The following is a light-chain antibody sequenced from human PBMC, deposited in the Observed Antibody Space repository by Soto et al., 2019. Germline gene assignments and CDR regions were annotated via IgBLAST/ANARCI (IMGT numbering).Light chain of an antibody. V-gene: IGLV2-14*01. CDR2: EVF. CDR3: SSYTSSFTYV. Sequence: QSALTQPASVSGSPGQSITISCTGTSNDIGGYNFVSWYQHHPGKAPKLIINEVFNRPSGVSNRFSASKSGNTASLTISGLQAEDEADYYCSSYTSSFTYVFGPGTKLTVL. J-gene: IGLJ1*01. CDR1: SNDIGGYNF.